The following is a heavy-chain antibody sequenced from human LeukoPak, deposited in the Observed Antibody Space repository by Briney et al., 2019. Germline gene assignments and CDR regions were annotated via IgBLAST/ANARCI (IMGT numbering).Heavy chain of an antibody. D-gene: IGHD2-15*01. V-gene: IGHV5-51*01. CDR3: ARGLYCSGGSCRFDY. CDR2: IYPGDSDI. Sequence: GESLKISCEGSGYSFTSSWIGWVRQMPGKVLVWMGIIYPGDSDIRYSPSFQGQVTISADKSITTAYLQWSSLKASDTAIYYCARGLYCSGGSCRFDYWGQGTLVTVSS. J-gene: IGHJ4*02. CDR1: GYSFTSSW.